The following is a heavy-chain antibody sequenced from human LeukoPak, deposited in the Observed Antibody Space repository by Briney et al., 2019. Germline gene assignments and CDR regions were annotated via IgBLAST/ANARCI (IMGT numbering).Heavy chain of an antibody. V-gene: IGHV6-1*01. Sequence: SQTLSLTCAISGDSVSSNSAAWNWIRQSPSRGLEWLGRTYYRSKWYNDYAVSVKSRITINPDTSKNQFSLQLNSVTPEDTAVYYCARGASAYYYDSSGYYTYYYGMDVWGQGTTATVSS. CDR3: ARGASAYYYDSSGYYTYYYGMDV. CDR1: GDSVSSNSAA. J-gene: IGHJ6*02. CDR2: TYYRSKWYN. D-gene: IGHD3-22*01.